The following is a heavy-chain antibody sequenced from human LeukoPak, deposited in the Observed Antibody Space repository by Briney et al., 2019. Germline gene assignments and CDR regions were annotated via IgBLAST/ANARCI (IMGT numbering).Heavy chain of an antibody. CDR3: ARFRSGWYVDY. CDR2: IWNDGSKS. J-gene: IGHJ4*02. CDR1: GFTFSSYG. V-gene: IGHV3-33*01. Sequence: PGGSLRLSCAASGFTFSSYGMHWVRQAPGKGLEWVAVIWNDGSKSNYPDSVKGRFTISRDDSKNTLFLQMSSLRVEDTAVYYCARFRSGWYVDYWGQGTLVTVSS. D-gene: IGHD6-19*01.